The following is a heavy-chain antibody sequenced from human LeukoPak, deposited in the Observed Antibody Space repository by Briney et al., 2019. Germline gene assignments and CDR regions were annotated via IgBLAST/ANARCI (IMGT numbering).Heavy chain of an antibody. CDR3: ARDPSYYYDSSGYYFDY. Sequence: GGSLRLSCAASGFTFSSYWVHWVRQAPGEGLVWVSRINSDGSSTSYADSVKGRFTISRDNAKNTLYLQMTSLRAEDTAVYYCARDPSYYYDSSGYYFDYWGQGTLVTVSS. J-gene: IGHJ4*02. D-gene: IGHD3-22*01. CDR1: GFTFSSYW. V-gene: IGHV3-74*01. CDR2: INSDGSST.